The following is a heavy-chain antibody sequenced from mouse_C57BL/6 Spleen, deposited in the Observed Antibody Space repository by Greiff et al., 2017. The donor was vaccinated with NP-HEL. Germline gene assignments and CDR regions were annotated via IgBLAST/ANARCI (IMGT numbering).Heavy chain of an antibody. CDR3: ARSGY. CDR1: GYTFTSYW. D-gene: IGHD3-1*01. Sequence: QVQLKQPGAELVKPGASVKLSCKASGYTFTSYWMQWVKQRPGQGLEWIGEIDPSDSYTNYNQKFKGKATLTVDTSYSTAYIQLSSLTSEDSAVYCCARSGYWGQGTTLTVSS. V-gene: IGHV1-50*01. J-gene: IGHJ2*01. CDR2: IDPSDSYT.